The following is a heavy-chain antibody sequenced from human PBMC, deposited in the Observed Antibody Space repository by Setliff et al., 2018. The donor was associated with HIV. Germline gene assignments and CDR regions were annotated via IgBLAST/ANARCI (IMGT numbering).Heavy chain of an antibody. V-gene: IGHV4-4*09. D-gene: IGHD3-10*01. CDR3: SRGGRTYYYGSGKAYGMDV. CDR2: IYSSGST. J-gene: IGHJ6*02. CDR1: SGSFSAYY. Sequence: SETLSLTCAVYSGSFSAYYWSWIRQPPGKGLEWIGNIYSSGSTNYNPSLKSRVTISVDTSKNQFSLRLTSVTAADTAVYYCSRGGRTYYYGSGKAYGMDVWGQGTTVTVSS.